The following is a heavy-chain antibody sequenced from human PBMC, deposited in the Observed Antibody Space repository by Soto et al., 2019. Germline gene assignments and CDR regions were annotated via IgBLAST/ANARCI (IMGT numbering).Heavy chain of an antibody. CDR3: ARNYYDSSDRDYLDY. V-gene: IGHV1-2*02. D-gene: IGHD3-22*01. CDR1: GYTFTSYY. CDR2: INPITGGT. Sequence: GASVKVSCKASGYTFTSYYIHCVRQAPGRGLEWMGWINPITGGTNYAPKFQGRVTMTRDTSITTAYMELSRLRSDDTAVYYCARNYYDSSDRDYLDYWGQGTPVTVSS. J-gene: IGHJ4*02.